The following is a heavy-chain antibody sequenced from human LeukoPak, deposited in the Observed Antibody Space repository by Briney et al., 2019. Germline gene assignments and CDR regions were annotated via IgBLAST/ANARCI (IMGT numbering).Heavy chain of an antibody. Sequence: PSETLSLTCAVYGGSFSGYYWSWIRQPPGKGLEWIGEINHSGSTNYNPSLKSRVTISVDRSKNQFSLKLSSVTAADTAVYYCARDGLVLVDAFDIWGQGTMVTVSS. J-gene: IGHJ3*02. CDR1: GGSFSGYY. V-gene: IGHV4-34*01. D-gene: IGHD6-13*01. CDR3: ARDGLVLVDAFDI. CDR2: INHSGST.